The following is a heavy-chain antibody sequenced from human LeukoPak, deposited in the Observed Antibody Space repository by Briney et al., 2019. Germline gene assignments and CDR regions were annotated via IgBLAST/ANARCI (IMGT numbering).Heavy chain of an antibody. CDR2: INHSGST. CDR3: ARAGGIAAAGTDFDY. D-gene: IGHD6-13*01. V-gene: IGHV4-34*01. Sequence: PSETLSLTCAVYGGSFRGYYWSWIRQPPGKGLEWIGEINHSGSTNYNPSLKSRVTISVDTSKNQFSLKLSSVTAADTAVYYCARAGGIAAAGTDFDYWGQGTLVTVSS. J-gene: IGHJ4*02. CDR1: GGSFRGYY.